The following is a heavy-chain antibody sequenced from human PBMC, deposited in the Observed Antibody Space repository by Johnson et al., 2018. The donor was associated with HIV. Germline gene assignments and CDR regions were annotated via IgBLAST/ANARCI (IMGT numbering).Heavy chain of an antibody. CDR1: GFTVSNYY. D-gene: IGHD6-13*01. Sequence: VQLVESGGGLVQPGGSLRLSCAASGFTVSNYYMTWVRQSPGKGLEWVSVIYSGGSTYYADSVKGRFTISRDSSKNTLYLQMNTLRADDTAVYYCARDTTSGRDGSSWDGAFDIWGQGTMVTVSS. V-gene: IGHV3-66*01. J-gene: IGHJ3*02. CDR2: IYSGGST. CDR3: ARDTTSGRDGSSWDGAFDI.